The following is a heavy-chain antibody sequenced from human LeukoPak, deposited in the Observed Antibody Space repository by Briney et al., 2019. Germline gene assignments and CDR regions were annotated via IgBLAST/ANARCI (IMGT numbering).Heavy chain of an antibody. CDR3: ARDESGYYGSGGYYGMDV. V-gene: IGHV3-21*01. D-gene: IGHD3-10*01. Sequence: GGSLRLSCAASGFTFSSYSMNWVRQAAGKGLEWVSSISSSSSYIYYADSVKGRFTISRDNAKNSLYLRMNSLRAEDTAVYYCARDESGYYGSGGYYGMDVWGQGTTVTVSS. CDR2: ISSSSSYI. J-gene: IGHJ6*02. CDR1: GFTFSSYS.